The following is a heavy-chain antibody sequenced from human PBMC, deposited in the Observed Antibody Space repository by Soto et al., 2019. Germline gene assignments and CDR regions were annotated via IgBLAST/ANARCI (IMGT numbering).Heavy chain of an antibody. CDR1: GFTFSSYW. V-gene: IGHV3-7*05. CDR2: IKQDGSEK. Sequence: GGSLRLSCAASGFTFSSYWMSWVRQAPGKGLEWVANIKQDGSEKYYVDSVKGRFTISRDNAKNSLYLQMNSLRAEDTAVYYCAREDILTGYYYYYGMHVWGQGTTVTVSS. CDR3: AREDILTGYYYYYGMHV. D-gene: IGHD3-9*01. J-gene: IGHJ6*02.